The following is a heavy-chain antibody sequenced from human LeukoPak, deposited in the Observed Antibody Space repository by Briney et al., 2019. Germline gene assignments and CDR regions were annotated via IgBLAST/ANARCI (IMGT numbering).Heavy chain of an antibody. J-gene: IGHJ4*02. Sequence: SETLSLTCAVYGGSFSGYYWSWIRQPPGKGLEWIGEINHSGSTNYNPSLKSRVTISVDTSKNQSSLKLSSVTAADTAVYYCARVEDGYNDYWGQGTLVTVSS. CDR2: INHSGST. D-gene: IGHD5-24*01. V-gene: IGHV4-34*01. CDR3: ARVEDGYNDY. CDR1: GGSFSGYY.